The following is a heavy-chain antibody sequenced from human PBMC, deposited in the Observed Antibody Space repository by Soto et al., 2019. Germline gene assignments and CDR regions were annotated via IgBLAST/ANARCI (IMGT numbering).Heavy chain of an antibody. D-gene: IGHD6-13*01. J-gene: IGHJ3*02. CDR1: GFTFDDYA. CDR2: ISWNSGSI. CDR3: AKEGAAAVHKDAFDI. Sequence: GGSLRLSCAASGFTFDDYAMHWVRQAPGKGLEWVSGISWNSGSIGYADSVKGRFTISRDNAKNSLYLQMNSLRAEDTALYYCAKEGAAAVHKDAFDIWGQGTMVTVSS. V-gene: IGHV3-9*01.